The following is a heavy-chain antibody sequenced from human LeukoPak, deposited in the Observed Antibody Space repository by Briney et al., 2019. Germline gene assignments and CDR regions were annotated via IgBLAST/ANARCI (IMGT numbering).Heavy chain of an antibody. J-gene: IGHJ4*02. CDR3: AKAIWWFGELLSDYFDY. CDR2: FSGSGGST. CDR1: GFTFSSYA. Sequence: GALRLPCAASGFTFSSYAMSWVRQAPGKGLEWVSAFSGSGGSTYYADSVKGRFPISRNNSKNTLYLQMNSLRAEDTAVYYCAKAIWWFGELLSDYFDYWGQGTLVTVSS. V-gene: IGHV3-23*01. D-gene: IGHD3-10*01.